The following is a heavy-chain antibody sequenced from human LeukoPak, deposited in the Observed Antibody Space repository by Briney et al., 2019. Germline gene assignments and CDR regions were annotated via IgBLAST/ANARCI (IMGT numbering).Heavy chain of an antibody. Sequence: PGGSLRLSCAGSAFTFSSHTINWVRQAPGKGLEWFSSISSSSSYIYYADSVKGRFTISRDNAKNSLYLQMNSLRAEDTAVYYCARIRDHFGFKIYDSSGYGAFDIWGQGTMVTVSS. D-gene: IGHD3-22*01. V-gene: IGHV3-21*01. J-gene: IGHJ3*02. CDR1: AFTFSSHT. CDR3: ARIRDHFGFKIYDSSGYGAFDI. CDR2: ISSSSSYI.